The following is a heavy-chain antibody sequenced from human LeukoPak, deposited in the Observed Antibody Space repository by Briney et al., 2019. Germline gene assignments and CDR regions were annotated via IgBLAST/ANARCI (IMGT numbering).Heavy chain of an antibody. J-gene: IGHJ4*02. CDR2: ISSSSSTI. Sequence: GGSLRLSCAASGFDFSSYSMNWVRQAPGKGLEWVSYISSSSSTIYYADSVKGRFTISRDNAKNSLYLQMNSLRAEDTAVYYCAGSPLYDFWSGYSYFDYWGQGTLVTVSS. CDR1: GFDFSSYS. D-gene: IGHD3-3*01. V-gene: IGHV3-48*01. CDR3: AGSPLYDFWSGYSYFDY.